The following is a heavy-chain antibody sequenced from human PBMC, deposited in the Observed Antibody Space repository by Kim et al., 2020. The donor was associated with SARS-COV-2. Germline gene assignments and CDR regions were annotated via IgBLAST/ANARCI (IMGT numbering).Heavy chain of an antibody. D-gene: IGHD4-17*01. V-gene: IGHV4-4*02. CDR1: GDSISARNW. CDR3: AQSKPTTEGDYTLGY. Sequence: SETLSLTCAVSGDSISARNWWSWVRQPPGKGLGWIGEIYYSGTTNYSPSLKSRVTISLDKSKNPVSLRLTSVTAADTAFYYCAQSKPTTEGDYTLGYWGQGTPVTVSS. J-gene: IGHJ4*02. CDR2: IYYSGTT.